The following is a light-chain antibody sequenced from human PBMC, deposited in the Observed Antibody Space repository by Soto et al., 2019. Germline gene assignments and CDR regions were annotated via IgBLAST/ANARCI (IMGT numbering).Light chain of an antibody. V-gene: IGKV3-20*01. CDR2: GAS. CDR3: QQYDTSTMYT. CDR1: QSVSSSY. J-gene: IGKJ2*01. Sequence: EIVLTQSPGTLSLSPGERATLSCRASQSVSSSYLAWYQQKPGQAPRLLIYGASSRATGIPDRFSGSGSGTDFTLTISRLEPEDFAVYYCQQYDTSTMYTFSQGTKLEIK.